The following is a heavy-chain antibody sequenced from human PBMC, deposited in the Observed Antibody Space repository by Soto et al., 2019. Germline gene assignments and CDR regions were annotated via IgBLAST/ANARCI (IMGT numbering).Heavy chain of an antibody. CDR2: ISGGGDTT. D-gene: IGHD3-10*01. J-gene: IGHJ4*02. V-gene: IGHV3-23*01. Sequence: EVQLLESGGGLVQPGGSLRLSCAASGFTFNNYAMTWVRQAPGKALEWVSAISGGGDTTSYADSVKGRFTVSRDGSKNTLYLQLSSLRAEDTALYYCAKGRGGLGSLTPRVDFWGQGTLVTVSS. CDR1: GFTFNNYA. CDR3: AKGRGGLGSLTPRVDF.